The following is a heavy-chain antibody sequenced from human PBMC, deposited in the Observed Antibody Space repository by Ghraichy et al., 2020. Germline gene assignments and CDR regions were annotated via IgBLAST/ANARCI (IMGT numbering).Heavy chain of an antibody. J-gene: IGHJ4*02. CDR2: MNPNSGNT. Sequence: ASVKVSCKASGYTFTSYDINWVRQATGQGLEWMGWMNPNSGNTGYAQKFQGRVTMTRNTSISTAYMELSSLRSEDTAVYYCARGQGLRFLEWFPKRTYYFDYWGQGTLVTVSS. V-gene: IGHV1-8*01. CDR1: GYTFTSYD. CDR3: ARGQGLRFLEWFPKRTYYFDY. D-gene: IGHD3-3*01.